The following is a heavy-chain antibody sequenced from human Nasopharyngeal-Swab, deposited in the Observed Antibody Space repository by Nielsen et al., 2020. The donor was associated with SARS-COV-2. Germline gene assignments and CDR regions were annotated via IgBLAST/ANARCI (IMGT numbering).Heavy chain of an antibody. J-gene: IGHJ5*02. CDR2: FDPEDGET. Sequence: ASVKVSCKVSGYTLTELSMHWVRQAPAKGVEWMGGFDPEDGETIYAQKFQGRVTMTEDTSTDTAYMELSNLRSEDTTVYYCATSAPYCSGGSCYSSWFDPWGQGTLVTVSS. CDR1: GYTLTELS. D-gene: IGHD2-15*01. V-gene: IGHV1-24*01. CDR3: ATSAPYCSGGSCYSSWFDP.